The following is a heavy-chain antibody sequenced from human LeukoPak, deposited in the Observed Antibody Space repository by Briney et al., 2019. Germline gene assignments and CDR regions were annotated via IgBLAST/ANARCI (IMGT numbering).Heavy chain of an antibody. Sequence: SSETLRLSCAASGVIFDGDGMSWVRHAPGKGLEWVWGFNWNVGSTGYTDSVKVRFTISRDNAKNSLYLQMNSLRAEDTALYDCASYCSRTSCYQDYWGQGTPVTVSS. D-gene: IGHD2-2*01. CDR1: GVIFDGDG. V-gene: IGHV3-20*01. CDR2: FNWNVGST. CDR3: ASYCSRTSCYQDY. J-gene: IGHJ4*02.